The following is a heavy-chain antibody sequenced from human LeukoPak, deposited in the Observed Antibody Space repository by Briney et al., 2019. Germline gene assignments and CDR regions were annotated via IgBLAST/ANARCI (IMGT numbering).Heavy chain of an antibody. CDR1: GGTFSSYA. D-gene: IGHD3-22*01. V-gene: IGHV1-2*02. CDR2: INPNSGGT. J-gene: IGHJ3*02. CDR3: ARDSSNQYYYDSSGSFDI. Sequence: ASVKVSCKASGGTFSSYAISWVRQAPGQGLDWMGWINPNSGGTNYAQKFQGRVTMTRDTSISTAYMELSRLRSDDTAVYYCARDSSNQYYYDSSGSFDIWGQGTMVTVSS.